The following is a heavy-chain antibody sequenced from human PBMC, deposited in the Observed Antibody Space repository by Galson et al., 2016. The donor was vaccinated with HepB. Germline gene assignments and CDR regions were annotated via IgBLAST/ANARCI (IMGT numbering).Heavy chain of an antibody. CDR2: ISYDGNNK. D-gene: IGHD5-24*01. J-gene: IGHJ6*02. CDR3: AKDGRDAYNFNYYYYAMDV. CDR1: GFTFRSYG. Sequence: SLRLSCAASGFTFRSYGMHWVHQAPGKGLEWVAVISYDGNNKYYADSVKGRFTISRDNSKNTLYLQMNSLRAEDTAVYYCAKDGRDAYNFNYYYYAMDVWGQGTTVTVSS. V-gene: IGHV3-30*18.